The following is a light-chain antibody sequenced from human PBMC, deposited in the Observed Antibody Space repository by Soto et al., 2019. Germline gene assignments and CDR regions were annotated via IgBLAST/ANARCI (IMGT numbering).Light chain of an antibody. V-gene: IGKV3-15*01. CDR3: QQYNNWPYT. CDR2: NAS. CDR1: QSVSSN. J-gene: IGKJ2*01. Sequence: EIVMTQSPATLSVSPGERATLSCRASQSVSSNLAWYQQKPGQAPRLLIYNASTRATGIPARFSGSGSGTEFNLNISRLQSEDFAIYYWQQYNNWPYTFGQGPTLEIK.